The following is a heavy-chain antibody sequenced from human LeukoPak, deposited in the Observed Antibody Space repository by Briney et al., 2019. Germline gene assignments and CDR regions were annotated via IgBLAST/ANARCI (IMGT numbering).Heavy chain of an antibody. CDR2: IIPIFGTA. CDR3: ARVGPGPDAFDI. V-gene: IGHV1-69*13. CDR1: GGTFSSYA. D-gene: IGHD1-14*01. J-gene: IGHJ3*02. Sequence: ASVKVSCKASGGTFSSYAISWVRQAPGQGLEWMGGIIPIFGTANYAQKFQGRVTITADESTSTAYMELSSLRSEDTAVYYCARVGPGPDAFDIWGQGTMVTVSS.